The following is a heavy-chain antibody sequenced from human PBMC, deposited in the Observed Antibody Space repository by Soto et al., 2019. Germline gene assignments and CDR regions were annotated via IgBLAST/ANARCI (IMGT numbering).Heavy chain of an antibody. CDR1: GGTFSSYA. D-gene: IGHD1-20*01. V-gene: IGHV1-69*06. Sequence: QVQLVQSGAEVKKPGSSVKVSCKASGGTFSSYAISWVRQAPGQGLEWMGGIIPIFGTANYAQKFQGRVTITADKSTSTAYMELSSLRSEDTAVYHCASYGSITGTRYYFDYWGQGTLVTVSS. J-gene: IGHJ4*02. CDR2: IIPIFGTA. CDR3: ASYGSITGTRYYFDY.